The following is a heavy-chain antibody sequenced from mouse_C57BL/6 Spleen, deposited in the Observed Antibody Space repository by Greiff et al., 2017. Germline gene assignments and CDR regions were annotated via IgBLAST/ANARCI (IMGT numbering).Heavy chain of an antibody. CDR2: IYPDDGDT. V-gene: IGHV1-82*01. CDR3: ARGEDGPNY. CDR1: GYAFSSSW. Sequence: VKLVESGPELVKPGASVKISCKASGYAFSSSWMHWVKQRHGKGLEWIGRIYPDDGDTNSNGKFKGKATLTADKSSSSAFMLLSSRTSEDSAVYFCARGEDGPNYWGQGTTLTVSS. D-gene: IGHD2-3*01. J-gene: IGHJ2*01.